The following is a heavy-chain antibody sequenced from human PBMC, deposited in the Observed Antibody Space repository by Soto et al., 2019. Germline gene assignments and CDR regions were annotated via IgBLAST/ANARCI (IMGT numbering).Heavy chain of an antibody. CDR2: ISSNGGST. J-gene: IGHJ4*02. D-gene: IGHD3-10*01. CDR1: GFTFSSYA. V-gene: IGHV3-64D*06. Sequence: GGSLRLSCSASGFTFSSYAMHWVRQAPGKGLEFVSAISSNGGSTYYADSVKGRFTISRDNSKNTLYLDMTSLRPEDTAIYYCVKQTGSGSYYNAGSGGHFDSWGQGILVTVSS. CDR3: VKQTGSGSYYNAGSGGHFDS.